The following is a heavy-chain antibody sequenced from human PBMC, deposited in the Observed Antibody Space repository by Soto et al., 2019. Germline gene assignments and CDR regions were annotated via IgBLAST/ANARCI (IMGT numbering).Heavy chain of an antibody. CDR2: IYHSGST. D-gene: IGHD6-13*01. V-gene: IGHV4-4*02. Sequence: QVQLQESGPGLVKPSGTLALTCAVSGGSISSSNWWSWVRQPPGKGLEWIGEIYHSGSTNYNPTLKGRVHIPVDKSKHQFALELSFVTAADTAVYYCARELSSSWYFDYWGQGTLVTVSP. CDR3: ARELSSSWYFDY. J-gene: IGHJ4*02. CDR1: GGSISSSNW.